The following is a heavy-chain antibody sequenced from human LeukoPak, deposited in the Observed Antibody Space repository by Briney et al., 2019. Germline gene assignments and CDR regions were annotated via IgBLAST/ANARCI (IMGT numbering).Heavy chain of an antibody. V-gene: IGHV4-39*01. Sequence: SETLSLTCTVSGGSISSSSYYWGWIRQPPGKGLEWIGSIYYSGSTYYNPSLKSRVTISLDTSKNQFSLKLSSVTAADTAVYYCARHVIAPPFTFNYWGQGTLVTVSS. D-gene: IGHD6-6*01. CDR3: ARHVIAPPFTFNY. J-gene: IGHJ4*02. CDR2: IYYSGST. CDR1: GGSISSSSYY.